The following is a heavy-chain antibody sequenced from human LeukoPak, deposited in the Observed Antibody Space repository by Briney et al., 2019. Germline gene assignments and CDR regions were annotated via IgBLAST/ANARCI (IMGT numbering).Heavy chain of an antibody. CDR3: ARGPRYNSYYYGMDV. V-gene: IGHV3-30-3*01. Sequence: LPGGSLRLSCAASGFTFSSYAMHWVRQAPGKGLEWVAVISYDESNKYYADSVKGRFTISRDNSKNTLYLQMNSLRAEDTAVYYCARGPRYNSYYYGMDVWGQGTTVTVSS. D-gene: IGHD6-19*01. CDR1: GFTFSSYA. CDR2: ISYDESNK. J-gene: IGHJ6*02.